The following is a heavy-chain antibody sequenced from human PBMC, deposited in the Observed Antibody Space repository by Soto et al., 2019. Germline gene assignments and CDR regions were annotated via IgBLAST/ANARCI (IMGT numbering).Heavy chain of an antibody. CDR2: INAGNGNT. V-gene: IGHV1-3*01. D-gene: IGHD2-2*01. CDR3: ARARQLLLGGWLDP. J-gene: IGHJ5*02. Sequence: ASVKVSCKASGYTFTSYAMHWVRQAPGQRLEWMGWINAGNGNTKYSQKFQGRVTITRDTSASTAYMELSSLRSEDTAVYYCARARQLLLGGWLDPWGQGTLVTVSS. CDR1: GYTFTSYA.